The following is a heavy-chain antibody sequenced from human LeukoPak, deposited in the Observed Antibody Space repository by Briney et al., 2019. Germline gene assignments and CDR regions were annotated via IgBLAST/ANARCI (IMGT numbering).Heavy chain of an antibody. Sequence: SETLSLTCSVSGGSISSGSYYWSWIRQPAGKGLEWIGRIYTSGSTNYNPSLKSRVTISVDTSKNQFALTLSSVNAADTAVYYCARERAVAGKLLVIAENWFDPWGQGTLVTVSS. J-gene: IGHJ5*02. D-gene: IGHD6-19*01. CDR1: GGSISSGSYY. CDR2: IYTSGST. V-gene: IGHV4-61*02. CDR3: ARERAVAGKLLVIAENWFDP.